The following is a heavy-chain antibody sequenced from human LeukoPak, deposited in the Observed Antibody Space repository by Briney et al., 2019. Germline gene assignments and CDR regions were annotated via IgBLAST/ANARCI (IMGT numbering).Heavy chain of an antibody. CDR1: GGTFSSYA. CDR3: ARVQEVVVAATLYYYGMDV. D-gene: IGHD2-15*01. CDR2: MNPNSGNT. Sequence: GASVKVSCKASGGTFSSYAISWVRQATGQGLEWMGWMNPNSGNTGYAQKFQGRVTMTRNTSISTAYMELSSLRSEDTAVYYCARVQEVVVAATLYYYGMDVWGQGTTVTVSS. V-gene: IGHV1-8*02. J-gene: IGHJ6*02.